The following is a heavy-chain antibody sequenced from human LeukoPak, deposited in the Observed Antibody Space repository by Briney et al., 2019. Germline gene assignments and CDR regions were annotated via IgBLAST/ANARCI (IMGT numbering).Heavy chain of an antibody. CDR3: ARGFASGWYSRYDP. CDR1: GDPVTRGSYY. J-gene: IGHJ5*02. D-gene: IGHD6-19*01. V-gene: IGHV4-61*01. CDR2: VYHTGST. Sequence: SETLSLTCSVSGDPVTRGSYYWSWIRQPPGKELEWIGYVYHTGSTNYNPSLKSRVTISVDTSKNKFSLKMTSVTAADTAVYYCARGFASGWYSRYDPWGQGILVTVSS.